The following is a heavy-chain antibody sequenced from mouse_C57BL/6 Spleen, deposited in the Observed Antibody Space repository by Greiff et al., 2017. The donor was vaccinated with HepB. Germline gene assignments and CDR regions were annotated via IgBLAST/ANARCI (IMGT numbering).Heavy chain of an antibody. CDR3: ARRGYYDYGGDY. D-gene: IGHD2-4*01. Sequence: VQLQQSGAELARPGASVKLSCKASGYTFTSYGISWVKQRTGQVLEWIGEIYPRSGNTYYNEKFKGKATLTADKSSSTAYMELRSLTSEDSAVYFCARRGYYDYGGDYWGQGTTLTVSS. V-gene: IGHV1-81*01. CDR2: IYPRSGNT. J-gene: IGHJ2*01. CDR1: GYTFTSYG.